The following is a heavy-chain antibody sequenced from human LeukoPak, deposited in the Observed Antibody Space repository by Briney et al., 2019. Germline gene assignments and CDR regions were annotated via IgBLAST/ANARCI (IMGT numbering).Heavy chain of an antibody. D-gene: IGHD4-11*01. V-gene: IGHV3-74*01. CDR1: GFTFRNYW. CDR2: ISSDGTHT. Sequence: GGSLRLSCAASGFTFRNYWMNWVRQGPGKGLVWVSRISSDGTHTDYADSVKGRFTISRENSKKMVYLQMNSLRAEDTAVYYCAKDAQRGFDYSNSLEYWGQGTLVTVSP. J-gene: IGHJ4*02. CDR3: AKDAQRGFDYSNSLEY.